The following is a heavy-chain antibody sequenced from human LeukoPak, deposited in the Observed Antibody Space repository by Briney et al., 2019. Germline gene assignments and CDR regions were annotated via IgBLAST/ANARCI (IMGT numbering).Heavy chain of an antibody. V-gene: IGHV4-4*07. CDR3: ARGLGELYQDPFDY. CDR2: IYTSGST. Sequence: SETLSLTCTVSGGSISSYYWSWIRQPAGKGLGWIRRIYTSGSTNYNPSLKSRVTMSVDTSKNQFSLKLSSVTAADTAVYYCARGLGELYQDPFDYWGQGTLVTVSS. D-gene: IGHD3-10*01. J-gene: IGHJ4*02. CDR1: GGSISSYY.